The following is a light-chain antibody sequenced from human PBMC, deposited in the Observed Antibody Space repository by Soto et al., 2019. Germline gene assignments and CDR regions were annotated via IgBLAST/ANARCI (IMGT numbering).Light chain of an antibody. J-gene: IGKJ1*01. V-gene: IGKV1-33*01. CDR2: DAS. Sequence: DIQITQSPSSLSASVVDRLTITCQASQDITNYLNWYQQKPGKAPKLLIYDASSLESGVPSRFSGSGSGTEFTLTISSLQSEDLAVXXXQQYHXWXQTFGQGTKVDIK. CDR1: QDITNY. CDR3: QQYHXWXQT.